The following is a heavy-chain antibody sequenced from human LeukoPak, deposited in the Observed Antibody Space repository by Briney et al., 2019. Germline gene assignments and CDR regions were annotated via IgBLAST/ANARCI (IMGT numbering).Heavy chain of an antibody. V-gene: IGHV4-4*07. CDR1: GGSISSSY. Sequence: PSETLSLTCTVSGGSISSSYWSWIRQPAGKGLEWIGRIYTSGSTNYNPSLKSRVTMSVDTSKNQFSLKLSSVTAADTAVYYCAREVVGAKDYYYYYMDVWGKGTTVTVSS. CDR2: IYTSGST. CDR3: AREVVGAKDYYYYYMDV. J-gene: IGHJ6*03. D-gene: IGHD1-26*01.